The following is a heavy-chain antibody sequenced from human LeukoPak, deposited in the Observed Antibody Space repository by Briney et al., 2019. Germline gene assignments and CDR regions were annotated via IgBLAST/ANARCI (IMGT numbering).Heavy chain of an antibody. CDR2: IKEDGSEK. V-gene: IGHV3-7*01. J-gene: IGHJ5*02. Sequence: GGSLRLSCAASGFTFGSYWMSWVRQAPGKGLEWVANIKEDGSEKYYVDSVKGRFTISRDNAKNSLYLQMNSLRAEDTAVYYCARDRISAISRGWFDPWGQGTLVTVSS. CDR1: GFTFGSYW. D-gene: IGHD2-21*01. CDR3: ARDRISAISRGWFDP.